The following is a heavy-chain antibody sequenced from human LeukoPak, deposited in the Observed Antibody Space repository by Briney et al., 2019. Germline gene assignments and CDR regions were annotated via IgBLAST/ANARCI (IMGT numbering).Heavy chain of an antibody. Sequence: SETLSLTCTVSGGSISNYYWNWIRQPPGRGLEWIGYIYYSGSTRYNPSLKSRVTISVDTSKSHFSLKLSSVTAADTAIYYCARGIIGVAITGAFDIWGQGTMVTVSS. D-gene: IGHD3-3*02. CDR2: IYYSGST. V-gene: IGHV4-59*01. CDR3: ARGIIGVAITGAFDI. J-gene: IGHJ3*02. CDR1: GGSISNYY.